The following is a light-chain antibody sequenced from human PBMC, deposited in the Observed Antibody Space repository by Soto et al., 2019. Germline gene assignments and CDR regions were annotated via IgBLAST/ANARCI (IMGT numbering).Light chain of an antibody. J-gene: IGKJ1*01. Sequence: EIVMTQSPATLSVSPGERATLSCRASQSVSSNLAWYQQKPGQAPRLLIYGASTRATGIPARFSGSGSGTEFTLTISSLESEDFAIYFCQHYNNLPPDWTFGLGTQVEIK. CDR1: QSVSSN. CDR3: QHYNNLPPDWT. V-gene: IGKV3-15*01. CDR2: GAS.